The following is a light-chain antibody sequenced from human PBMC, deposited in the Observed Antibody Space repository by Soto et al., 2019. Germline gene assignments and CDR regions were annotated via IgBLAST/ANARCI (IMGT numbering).Light chain of an antibody. CDR2: EVS. Sequence: QSALTQPASVSGSPGQSITISCTGTSSDVGGYNYVSWYQQHPGKAPKLMIYEVSNRPSGVSNRFSGSKSGNTASLTISGLQGEDDEDYYFCSYTCCSTLVVFGGGTKLTVL. CDR3: CSYTCCSTLVV. CDR1: SSDVGGYNY. J-gene: IGLJ2*01. V-gene: IGLV2-14*01.